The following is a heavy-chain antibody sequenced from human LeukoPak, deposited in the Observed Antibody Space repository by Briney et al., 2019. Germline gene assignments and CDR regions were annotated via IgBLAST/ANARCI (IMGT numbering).Heavy chain of an antibody. CDR2: ISSSGSTI. V-gene: IGHV3-11*01. Sequence: GGSLRLSCAASGFTFSDYYMSWIRQAPGKGLEWVSYISSSGSTIYYADSVKGRFTISRDNAKNSLYLQMNSLRAEDTAVYYCARGDDILTGYYNNGIRDYWGQGTLVTVSS. CDR3: ARGDDILTGYYNNGIRDY. CDR1: GFTFSDYY. D-gene: IGHD3-9*01. J-gene: IGHJ4*02.